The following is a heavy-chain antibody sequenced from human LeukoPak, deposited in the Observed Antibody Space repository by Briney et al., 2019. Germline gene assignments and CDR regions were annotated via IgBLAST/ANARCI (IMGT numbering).Heavy chain of an antibody. J-gene: IGHJ4*02. V-gene: IGHV1-2*02. Sequence: ASVKVSCKASGYTFTGYYMHWVRQAPGQGLEWMGWINPNSGGTNYAQKFQGRVTMTRDTSISTAYMELSRLRSDDTAVYYCARDGREAGPRPPFDYWGQGTLVTVSS. D-gene: IGHD6-13*01. CDR2: INPNSGGT. CDR1: GYTFTGYY. CDR3: ARDGREAGPRPPFDY.